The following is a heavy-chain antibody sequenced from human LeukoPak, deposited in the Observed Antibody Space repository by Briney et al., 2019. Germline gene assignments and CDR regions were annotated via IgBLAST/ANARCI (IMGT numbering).Heavy chain of an antibody. CDR2: INTDGTVT. V-gene: IGHV3-74*01. CDR3: ATKQWLAPPPDS. D-gene: IGHD6-19*01. CDR1: GFTFSKYW. J-gene: IGHJ4*02. Sequence: GGSLRLSCAASGFTFSKYWMRWVRHAPGKGLESVSRINTDGTVTTYADSVKGRFTVSRDNADNTMFLQMNSVRDEDTAVYYCATKQWLAPPPDSWGQGTPVTVSS.